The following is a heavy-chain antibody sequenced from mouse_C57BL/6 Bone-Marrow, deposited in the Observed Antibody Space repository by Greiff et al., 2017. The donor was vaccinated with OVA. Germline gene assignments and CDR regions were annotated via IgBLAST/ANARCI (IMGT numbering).Heavy chain of an antibody. CDR2: ISNLAYSI. D-gene: IGHD3-2*02. Sequence: EVKLVESGGGLVQPGGSLKLSCAASGFTFSDYGMAWVRQAPRKGPEWVAFISNLAYSIYYADTVTGRFTISRENAKNPLYLEMSSLRSEDTAMYYCEREETAQATPWFAYWGQGTLVTVSA. CDR1: GFTFSDYG. V-gene: IGHV5-15*01. CDR3: EREETAQATPWFAY. J-gene: IGHJ3*01.